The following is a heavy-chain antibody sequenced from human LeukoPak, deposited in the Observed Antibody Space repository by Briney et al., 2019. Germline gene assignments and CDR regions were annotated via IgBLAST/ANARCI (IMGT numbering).Heavy chain of an antibody. CDR2: ISSSSSYI. D-gene: IGHD1-26*01. CDR1: GFTFSAYS. V-gene: IGHV3-21*01. CDR3: ARDLIVGATIDY. Sequence: GGSLRLSCAASGFTFSAYSMNWVRQAPGKGLEWVSYISSSSSYIYYADSVKGRFTISRDNAKNSLYLQMNSLRAEDTAVYYCARDLIVGATIDYWGQRTLVTVSS. J-gene: IGHJ4*02.